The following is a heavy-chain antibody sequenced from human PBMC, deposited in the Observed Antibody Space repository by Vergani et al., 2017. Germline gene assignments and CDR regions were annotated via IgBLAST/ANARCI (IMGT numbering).Heavy chain of an antibody. CDR3: AKERYSGTYSGKYFDY. Sequence: EVQLVESGGGIVQPGGSLRLSCAASGFTFSSYAMSWVRQAPGKGLEWVSGISGSGDSTYYADSVKGRFTTTRDNSKNTLYLQMNSLRAEDTAVYYCAKERYSGTYSGKYFDYWGQGTLVTVSS. V-gene: IGHV3-23*04. CDR2: ISGSGDST. CDR1: GFTFSSYA. D-gene: IGHD1-26*01. J-gene: IGHJ4*02.